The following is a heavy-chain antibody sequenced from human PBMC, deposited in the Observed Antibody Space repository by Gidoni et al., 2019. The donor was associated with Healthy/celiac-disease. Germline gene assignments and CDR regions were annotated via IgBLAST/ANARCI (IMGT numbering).Heavy chain of an antibody. V-gene: IGHV1-3*01. J-gene: IGHJ2*01. CDR1: GYTFTSYA. Sequence: QVQLVQSGAEVKKPGASVKVSCKASGYTFTSYAMHWVRQAPGQRLEWMGWINAGNGNTKYSQKFQGRVTITRDTSASTAYMELSSLRSEDTAVYYCARTRESSGWHWYFDLWGRGTLVTVS. CDR2: INAGNGNT. D-gene: IGHD6-19*01. CDR3: ARTRESSGWHWYFDL.